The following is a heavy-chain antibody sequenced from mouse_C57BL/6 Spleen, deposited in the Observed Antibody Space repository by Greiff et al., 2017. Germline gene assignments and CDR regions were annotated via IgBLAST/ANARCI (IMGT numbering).Heavy chain of an antibody. CDR2: INPNNGGT. Sequence: VQLQQSGPELVKPGASVKMSCKASGYTFTDYNMHWVKQSHGKSLEWIGYINPNNGGTSYNQKFKGKDTLTVNKSSSTAYMELRSLTSEDSAVYYCARWGHGGAWFAYWGKGTLVTVSA. J-gene: IGHJ3*01. CDR1: GYTFTDYN. CDR3: ARWGHGGAWFAY. V-gene: IGHV1-22*01.